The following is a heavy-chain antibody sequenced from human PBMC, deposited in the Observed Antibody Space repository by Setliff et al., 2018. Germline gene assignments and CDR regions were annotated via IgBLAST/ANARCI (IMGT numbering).Heavy chain of an antibody. CDR1: GGTFSSYA. CDR3: ARVRDCSGGICHRGFHHYMYV. CDR2: IIPMFGTT. D-gene: IGHD2-15*01. J-gene: IGHJ6*03. Sequence: GASVKVSCKASGGTFSSYAIDWVRQAPGQGLEWMGGIIPMFGTTNYAQRFRGRVTITADESTTTAYLELSSLRSEDTAVYYCARVRDCSGGICHRGFHHYMYVWGKGTTVTVSS. V-gene: IGHV1-69*13.